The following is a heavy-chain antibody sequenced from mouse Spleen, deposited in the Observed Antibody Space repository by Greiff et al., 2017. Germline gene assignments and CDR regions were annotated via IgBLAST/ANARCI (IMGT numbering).Heavy chain of an antibody. D-gene: IGHD2-1*01. Sequence: QVQLKQPGAELVKPGASVKMSCKASGYTFTSYWITWVKQRPGQGLEWIGDIYPGSGSTNYNEKFKSKATLTVDTSSSTAYMQLSSLTSEDSAVYYCARYGNYDAMDYWGQGTSVTVSS. CDR3: ARYGNYDAMDY. J-gene: IGHJ4*01. CDR1: GYTFTSYW. CDR2: IYPGSGST. V-gene: IGHV1-55*01.